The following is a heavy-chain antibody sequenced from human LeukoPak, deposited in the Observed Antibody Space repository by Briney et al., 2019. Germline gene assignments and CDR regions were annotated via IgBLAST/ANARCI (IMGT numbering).Heavy chain of an antibody. V-gene: IGHV1-69*13. CDR2: IIPIFGTA. J-gene: IGHJ6*03. CDR3: AGPRERYQLMGAYYYYMDV. Sequence: SVKVSCKASGGTFSSYAISWARQAPGQGLEWMGGIIPIFGTANYAQKFQGRVTITADESTSTAYMELSSLRSEDTAVYYCAGPRERYQLMGAYYYYMDVWGKGTTVTVSS. CDR1: GGTFSSYA. D-gene: IGHD2-2*01.